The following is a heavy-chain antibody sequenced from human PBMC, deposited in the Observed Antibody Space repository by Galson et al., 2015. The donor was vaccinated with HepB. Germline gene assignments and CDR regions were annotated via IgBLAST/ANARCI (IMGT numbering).Heavy chain of an antibody. CDR3: AKDKGWTYYFDY. Sequence: SLRLSCAASGFTFSSYAMSWVRQAPGKGLEWVSGISDSGGTTYYADSVKGRFTISRDNSKNTLYLQMNSLRAEDTAVYYCAKDKGWTYYFDYWGQGTLVTVSS. CDR1: GFTFSSYA. D-gene: IGHD3/OR15-3a*01. V-gene: IGHV3-23*01. CDR2: ISDSGGTT. J-gene: IGHJ4*02.